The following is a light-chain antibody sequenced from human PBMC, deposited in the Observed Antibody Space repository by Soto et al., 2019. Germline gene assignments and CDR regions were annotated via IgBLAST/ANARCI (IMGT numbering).Light chain of an antibody. J-gene: IGKJ1*01. CDR1: QSVSSN. V-gene: IGKV3-15*01. CDR3: QQDNNWP. CDR2: GAS. Sequence: EIVMTQSPATLSVSPGERATLSCRASQSVSSNLAWYQQKAGQAPRLLIYGASTRATGIPARFSGSGSGTEFTLTISSLQSEDFAVYYCQQDNNWPFCQGTKLEIK.